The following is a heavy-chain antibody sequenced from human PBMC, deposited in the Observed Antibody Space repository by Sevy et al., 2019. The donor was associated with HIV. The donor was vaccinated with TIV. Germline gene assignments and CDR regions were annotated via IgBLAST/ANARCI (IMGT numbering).Heavy chain of an antibody. CDR2: FDPEDGET. Sequence: ASVKVSCKVSGYTLTELSMHWVRQAPGKGLEWMGGFDPEDGETIYAQKFQGRVTMTEDTSTDTAYMELGSLRSEDTAVYYCATDGYNTLKDYGGNSGFYYYYGMDVWGQGTTVTVSS. CDR3: ATDGYNTLKDYGGNSGFYYYYGMDV. D-gene: IGHD4-17*01. V-gene: IGHV1-24*01. J-gene: IGHJ6*02. CDR1: GYTLTELS.